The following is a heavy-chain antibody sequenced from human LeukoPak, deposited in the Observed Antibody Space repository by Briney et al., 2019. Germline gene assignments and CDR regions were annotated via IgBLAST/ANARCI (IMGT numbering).Heavy chain of an antibody. V-gene: IGHV3-30*04. J-gene: IGHJ4*02. CDR2: ISYDGSK. D-gene: IGHD3-10*01. CDR3: AKEGSY. Sequence: PGGSLRLSCAASGFTFSSYAMHWVRQAPGKGLEWVAVISYDGSKYYADSVKGRFTISRDNSKNTLYLQMNSLRAEDTAVYYCAKEGSYWGQGTLVTVSS. CDR1: GFTFSSYA.